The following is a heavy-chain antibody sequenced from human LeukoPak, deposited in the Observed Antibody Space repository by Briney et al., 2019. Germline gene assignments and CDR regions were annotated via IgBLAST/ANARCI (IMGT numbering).Heavy chain of an antibody. CDR3: AREVGYDSSGYDDF. D-gene: IGHD3-22*01. CDR1: GFTFSSYT. J-gene: IGHJ4*02. Sequence: PGGSLRLSCAASGFTFSSYTMNWVRQAPGKGLEWVSSISGSSTYIYYADSVKGRFTISRDNAKNSLYLQINSLRAEDTAVYYCAREVGYDSSGYDDFWGQGTLVTVSS. V-gene: IGHV3-21*01. CDR2: ISGSSTYI.